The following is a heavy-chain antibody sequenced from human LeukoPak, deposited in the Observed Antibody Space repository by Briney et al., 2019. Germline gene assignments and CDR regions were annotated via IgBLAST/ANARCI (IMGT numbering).Heavy chain of an antibody. Sequence: SQTLSLTCTVSGGSISSGNYYWSWIRQPAGKGLEWIGRIYASGSTNHNPSLKSRVTISIDTSKNQFSLKLGSVTAADTAVYYCATPQLSHYFDYWGQGTLVTVSS. J-gene: IGHJ4*02. D-gene: IGHD2/OR15-2a*01. V-gene: IGHV4-61*02. CDR2: IYASGST. CDR3: ATPQLSHYFDY. CDR1: GGSISSGNYY.